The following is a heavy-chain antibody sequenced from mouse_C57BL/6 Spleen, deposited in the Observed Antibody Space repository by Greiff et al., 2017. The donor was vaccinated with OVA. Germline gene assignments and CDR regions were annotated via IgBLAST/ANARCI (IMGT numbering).Heavy chain of an antibody. CDR1: GFTFSDYG. CDR2: ISNLAYSI. CDR3: ARDYYGSSSFAY. J-gene: IGHJ3*01. D-gene: IGHD1-1*01. V-gene: IGHV5-15*01. Sequence: EVKLVESGGGLVQPGGSLKLSCAASGFTFSDYGMAWVRQAPRKGPEWVAFISNLAYSIYYADTVTGRFTISRETAKNTLYLEMSSLSSEDTAMYYCARDYYGSSSFAYWGQGTLVTVSA.